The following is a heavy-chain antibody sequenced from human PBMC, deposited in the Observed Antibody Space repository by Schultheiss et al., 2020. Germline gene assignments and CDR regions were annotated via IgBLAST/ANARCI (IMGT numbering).Heavy chain of an antibody. V-gene: IGHV3-30*18. CDR3: AKGSGVAGTPRWFDP. CDR2: ISYDGSNK. CDR1: GFTFSSYG. Sequence: GGSLRLSCAASGFTFSSYGMHWVRQAPGKGLEWVAVISYDGSNKYYADSVKGRFTISRDNSKNTLYLQMNSLRAEDTAVYYCAKGSGVAGTPRWFDPWGQGTLVNVYS. J-gene: IGHJ5*02. D-gene: IGHD6-19*01.